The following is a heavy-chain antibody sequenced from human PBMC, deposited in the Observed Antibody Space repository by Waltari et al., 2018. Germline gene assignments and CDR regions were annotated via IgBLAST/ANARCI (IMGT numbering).Heavy chain of an antibody. V-gene: IGHV1-69*01. Sequence: QVQLVQSGAEVKTPGSSVKVSCKASGGSFSSYAHSWVRQAPGPGREWMGVIIPIFGTANYAQKFQGRVTITADESTSTAYMELSSLRSEDTAVYYCAREGMIADCSCGSCFRVFDYWGQGTLVTVSS. CDR3: AREGMIADCSCGSCFRVFDY. CDR1: GGSFSSYA. CDR2: IIPIFGTA. J-gene: IGHJ4*02. D-gene: IGHD2-15*01.